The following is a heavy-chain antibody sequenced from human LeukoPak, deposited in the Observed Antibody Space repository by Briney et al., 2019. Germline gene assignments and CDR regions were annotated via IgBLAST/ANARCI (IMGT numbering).Heavy chain of an antibody. Sequence: PGGSLRLSCAVSGFTFSDYYMNWLRHSPGRGVEGLLYISNSGGAKYYSDSVRGRFTISRDNAKNSVYLEMNSLRAEDTAVYFCASDSSRYFGSWGQGTLVTVSS. CDR2: ISNSGGAK. J-gene: IGHJ4*02. CDR3: ASDSSRYFGS. V-gene: IGHV3-11*01. CDR1: GFTFSDYY. D-gene: IGHD3-22*01.